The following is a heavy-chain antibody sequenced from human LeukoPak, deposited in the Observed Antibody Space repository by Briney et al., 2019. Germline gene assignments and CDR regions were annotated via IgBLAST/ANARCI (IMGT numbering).Heavy chain of an antibody. CDR2: ISAYNGNT. CDR1: GGTFSSYA. Sequence: ASVKVSCKASGGTFSSYAISWVRQAPGQGLEWMGWISAYNGNTNYAQKLQGRVTMTTDTSTSTAYMELRSLRSDDTAVYYCARDFPRGYSGYDRYPSDYWGQGTLVTVSS. J-gene: IGHJ4*02. V-gene: IGHV1-18*01. D-gene: IGHD5-12*01. CDR3: ARDFPRGYSGYDRYPSDY.